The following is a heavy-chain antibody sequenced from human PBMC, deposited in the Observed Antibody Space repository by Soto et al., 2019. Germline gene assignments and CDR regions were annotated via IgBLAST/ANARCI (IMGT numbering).Heavy chain of an antibody. CDR1: GYSFFSHW. D-gene: IGHD3-22*01. V-gene: IGHV5-51*01. CDR2: IYPADSET. CDR3: ARRPWLSGYYDS. Sequence: PGESLKISCKGSGYSFFSHWIGWVRQMPGKGLEWVGIIYPADSETRYSPSFQGQVTISVDKSINTAYLQWSSLKASDTAMYYCARRPWLSGYYDSWGQGTLVPVSS. J-gene: IGHJ5*01.